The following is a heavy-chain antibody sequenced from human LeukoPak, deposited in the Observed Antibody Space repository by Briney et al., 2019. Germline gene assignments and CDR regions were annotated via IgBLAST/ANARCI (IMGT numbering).Heavy chain of an antibody. D-gene: IGHD1-26*01. V-gene: IGHV4-39*07. CDR2: IYYSGST. CDR1: GGSISSSSYY. Sequence: SETLSLTCTVSGGSISSSSYYWGWIRQPPGKGLEWIGSIYYSGSTYYNPSLKSRVTISVDTSKNQFSLKLSPVTAADTAVYYCARDVLLGTGELDYWGQGTLVTVSS. CDR3: ARDVLLGTGELDY. J-gene: IGHJ4*02.